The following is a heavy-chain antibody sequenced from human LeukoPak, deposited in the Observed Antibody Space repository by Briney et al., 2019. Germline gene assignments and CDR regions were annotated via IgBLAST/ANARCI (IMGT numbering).Heavy chain of an antibody. V-gene: IGHV3-49*04. CDR1: GFTFGDYG. Sequence: GGSLRLSCITSGFTFGDYGLSWVRQAPGKGLEWVGFIRSKAYGATTEYAASLKDRFTISRDDSKSIAYLQVNSLNTEDTAVYYCTRILLKWELPGSDAFDIWGEGTMVTVSS. CDR3: TRILLKWELPGSDAFDI. CDR2: IRSKAYGATT. D-gene: IGHD1-26*01. J-gene: IGHJ3*02.